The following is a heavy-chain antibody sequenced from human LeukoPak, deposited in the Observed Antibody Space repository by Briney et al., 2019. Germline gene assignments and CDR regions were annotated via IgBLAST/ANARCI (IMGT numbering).Heavy chain of an antibody. CDR2: INHSGST. CDR1: GGSFSGYY. CDR3: ARKRGGNSYYYYYYYMDV. V-gene: IGHV4-34*01. Sequence: SETLSLTYAVYGGSFSGYYWSWIRQPPGKGLEWIGEINHSGSTNYNPSLKSRATISVDTSKNQFSLKLSSVTAADTAVYYCARKRGGNSYYYYYYYMDVWGKGTTVTISS. J-gene: IGHJ6*03. D-gene: IGHD4-23*01.